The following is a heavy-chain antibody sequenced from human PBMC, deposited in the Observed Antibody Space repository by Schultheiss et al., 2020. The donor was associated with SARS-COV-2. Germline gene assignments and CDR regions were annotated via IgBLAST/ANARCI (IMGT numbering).Heavy chain of an antibody. CDR2: ISAYNGNT. D-gene: IGHD5-18*01. J-gene: IGHJ4*02. V-gene: IGHV1-18*04. CDR3: ARGDTDHFDS. Sequence: ASVKVSCKASGYTFTGYYMHWVRQAPGQGLEWMGWISAYNGNTNYAQKLQGRVTMTTDTSTSTAYMELRSLRSDDTAVYYCARGDTDHFDSWGQGALVTVSS. CDR1: GYTFTGYY.